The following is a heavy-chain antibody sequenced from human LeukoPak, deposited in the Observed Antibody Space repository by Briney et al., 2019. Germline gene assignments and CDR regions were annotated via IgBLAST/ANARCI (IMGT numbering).Heavy chain of an antibody. Sequence: SETLSLTCTVSGGSISSSSYYWGWIRQPPGKGLEWIGSIYYSGNTYYNPSLKSRVTISVDTSKNQFSLKLSSVTAADTAVYYCARSIAAAGTWWFDPWGQGTLVTVSS. D-gene: IGHD6-13*01. CDR3: ARSIAAAGTWWFDP. CDR2: IYYSGNT. V-gene: IGHV4-39*01. CDR1: GGSISSSSYY. J-gene: IGHJ5*02.